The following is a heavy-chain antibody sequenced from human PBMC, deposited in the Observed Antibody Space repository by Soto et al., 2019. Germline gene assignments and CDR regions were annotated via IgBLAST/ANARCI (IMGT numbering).Heavy chain of an antibody. Sequence: QVQLVQSGAEVKKPGSSVKVSCKASGVTFSSETISWVRQAPGQGRVWVGGIIPLFGTANYAQKFQGRVTITADESTRTLYIELSSLRSDNTAVYYCANELGDNPAWPFESWGQGTLVTVSS. D-gene: IGHD2-21*01. V-gene: IGHV1-69*01. CDR3: ANELGDNPAWPFES. CDR1: GVTFSSET. CDR2: IIPLFGTA. J-gene: IGHJ4*02.